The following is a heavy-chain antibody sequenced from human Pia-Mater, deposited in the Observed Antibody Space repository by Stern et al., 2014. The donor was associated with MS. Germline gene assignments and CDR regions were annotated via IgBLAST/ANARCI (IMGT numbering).Heavy chain of an antibody. Sequence: VQLVESGPGLLKPSETLSLTCTVSGVSVTSSYYYWTWVRQSPGKGLEWIGHVHYSGKTSYNPSLKSRVTISVDTPKNQFSLRLDSVTAADTAVYYCVRDGLTGSDYWGQGTLVAVSS. CDR3: VRDGLTGSDY. D-gene: IGHD1-20*01. CDR2: VHYSGKT. CDR1: GVSVTSSYYY. J-gene: IGHJ4*02. V-gene: IGHV4-61*01.